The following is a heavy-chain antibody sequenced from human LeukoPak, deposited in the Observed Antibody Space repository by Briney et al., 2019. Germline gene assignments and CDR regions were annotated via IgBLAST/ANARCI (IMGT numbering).Heavy chain of an antibody. CDR2: INPSGGST. D-gene: IGHD3-22*01. Sequence: ASVKVSCKASGYTFTSYYIHWMRQAPGQGLEWMGIINPSGGSTDYAQKFQGRVTMTRDTSTSTVYMELSSLRSEDTAVYYCARDYYDSSGYYLPFDYWGQGTLVTVSS. J-gene: IGHJ4*02. CDR3: ARDYYDSSGYYLPFDY. CDR1: GYTFTSYY. V-gene: IGHV1-46*01.